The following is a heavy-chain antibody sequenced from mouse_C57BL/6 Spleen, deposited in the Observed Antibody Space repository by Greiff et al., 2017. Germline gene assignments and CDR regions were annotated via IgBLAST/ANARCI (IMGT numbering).Heavy chain of an antibody. CDR2: IYPGDGDT. D-gene: IGHD4-1*01. V-gene: IGHV1-80*01. J-gene: IGHJ2*01. CDR1: GYAFSSYW. CDR3: ARGLGLRFDFDY. Sequence: QVQLQQSGAELVKPGASVKISCKASGYAFSSYWMNWVKQRPGKGLEWIGQIYPGDGDTNYNGKFKGKATLTADKSSSTAYLQLSSLTSEDSAVYCCARGLGLRFDFDYWGQGTTLTVSS.